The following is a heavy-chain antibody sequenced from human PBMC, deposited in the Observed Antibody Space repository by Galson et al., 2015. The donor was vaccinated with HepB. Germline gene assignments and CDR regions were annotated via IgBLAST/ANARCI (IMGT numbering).Heavy chain of an antibody. J-gene: IGHJ4*02. D-gene: IGHD3-22*01. CDR3: AKSSRLLLRPYFES. CDR2: ISNDGSNR. V-gene: IGHV3-30*18. Sequence: SLRLSCAASGFTFRNYGLHWVRQRPGKGLEWVAFISNDGSNRYYADSVKGRSTISRDNSRNRVYLQLSSLRAEDTAIYYCAKSSRLLLRPYFESWGQGTLVT. CDR1: GFTFRNYG.